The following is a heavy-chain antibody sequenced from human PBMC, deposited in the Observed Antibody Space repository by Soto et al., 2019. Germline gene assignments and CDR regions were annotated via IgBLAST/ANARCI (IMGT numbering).Heavy chain of an antibody. CDR3: ASTYSTSWYWFDP. Sequence: QVTVKESGPVLVKPTETLTLTCTVSGFSLSNAGLGVSWIRQPPGKALEWLAHIFSNDEKSYSTSLKSRLTISKDTSKSQVGLTMTNMDPVDTATYYCASTYSTSWYWFDPWGQGTLGTVSS. CDR2: IFSNDEK. CDR1: GFSLSNAGLG. D-gene: IGHD6-13*01. V-gene: IGHV2-26*01. J-gene: IGHJ5*02.